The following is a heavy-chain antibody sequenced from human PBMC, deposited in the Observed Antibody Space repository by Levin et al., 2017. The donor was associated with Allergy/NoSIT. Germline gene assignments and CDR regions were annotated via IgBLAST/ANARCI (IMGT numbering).Heavy chain of an antibody. D-gene: IGHD5-18*01. V-gene: IGHV4-30-4*01. CDR1: GCSISSGDYY. J-gene: IGHJ6*02. CDR3: AREEMVRYYFYGVDV. CDR2: VHYSGST. Sequence: SETLSLTCTVSGCSISSGDYYWSWIRQPPGRGLEWIGYVHYSGSTYYNPSLKSRLTISVDTSKNQFSLKLNSVTAADTAVYYCAREEMVRYYFYGVDVWGPGTTVTVSS.